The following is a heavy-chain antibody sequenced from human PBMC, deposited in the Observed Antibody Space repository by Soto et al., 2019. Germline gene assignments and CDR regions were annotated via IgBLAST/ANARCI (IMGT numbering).Heavy chain of an antibody. CDR2: IYYSGST. D-gene: IGHD4-17*01. Sequence: PSETLSLTCTVSGGSISRYYWSGSRQPPGKGLEWIGYIYYSGSTNYNPSLKSRVTISVDTSKNQFSLKLSSVTAADTAVYYCARGVGGTAYGDHNYFDYWGQGTLVTVSS. V-gene: IGHV4-59*01. J-gene: IGHJ4*02. CDR1: GGSISRYY. CDR3: ARGVGGTAYGDHNYFDY.